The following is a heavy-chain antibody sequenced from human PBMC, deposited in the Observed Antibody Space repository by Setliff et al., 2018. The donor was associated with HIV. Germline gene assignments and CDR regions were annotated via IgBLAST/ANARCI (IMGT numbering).Heavy chain of an antibody. CDR2: FYLTEST. CDR3: ARLWLRGPPT. V-gene: IGHV4-59*12. D-gene: IGHD5-12*01. J-gene: IGHJ3*01. CDR1: GGSISSYY. Sequence: LSLTCTVSGGSISSYYWSWIRQPPGKGLEWIGSFYLTESTNYNPTLKSRVTISGDTSRNQFSLKLSSVTAADTAVYYCARLWLRGPPTWGQGTMVTVSS.